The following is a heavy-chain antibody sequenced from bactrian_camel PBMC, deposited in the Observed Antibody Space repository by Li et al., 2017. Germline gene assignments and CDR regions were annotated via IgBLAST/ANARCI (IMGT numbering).Heavy chain of an antibody. D-gene: IGHD8*01. J-gene: IGHJ4*01. CDR3: AADLLLMRPLEASEYKY. CDR1: GFTASSVY. V-gene: IGHV3S40*01. CDR2: SMSDGGGT. Sequence: VQLVESGGGSVQAGGSLRLSCGASGFTASSVYMYWVRQAPGKGLEWVSSMSDGGGTGYADSVKGRFTISRDNAKDTVYLQMDSLKPEDTAMYYCAADLLLMRPLEASEYKYRGQGTQVTVS.